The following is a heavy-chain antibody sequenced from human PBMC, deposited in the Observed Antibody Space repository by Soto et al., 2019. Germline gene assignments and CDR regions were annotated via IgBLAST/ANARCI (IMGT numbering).Heavy chain of an antibody. CDR2: TYVTGDT. J-gene: IGHJ4*02. D-gene: IGHD6-19*01. Sequence: SETLSLTCSVSGDSISNYYWSWLRQSAGKGLEWIGRTYVTGDTNYNPSLKSRVTMSVDTTKNQLSLRLRSVTAADTAVYSCAREYTETVDGPTPYYFDYWGQGTPVTVSS. CDR3: AREYTETVDGPTPYYFDY. V-gene: IGHV4-4*07. CDR1: GDSISNYY.